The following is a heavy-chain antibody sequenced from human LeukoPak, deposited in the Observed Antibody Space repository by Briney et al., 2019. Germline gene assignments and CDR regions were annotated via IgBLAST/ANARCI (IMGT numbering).Heavy chain of an antibody. CDR3: ARADSSGWGSLDY. CDR1: GFTFSSYE. J-gene: IGHJ4*02. CDR2: ISSNGSTI. D-gene: IGHD6-19*01. V-gene: IGHV3-48*03. Sequence: GGSLRLSCAASGFTFSSYEMNWVRQAPGKGLEWVSYISSNGSTIYYADSVKGRFTISRDNAKNSLYLQMNSLRAEDTAVCYCARADSSGWGSLDYWGQGTLVTVSS.